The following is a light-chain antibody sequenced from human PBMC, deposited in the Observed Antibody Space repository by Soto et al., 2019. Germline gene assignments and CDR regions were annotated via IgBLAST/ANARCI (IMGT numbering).Light chain of an antibody. Sequence: EILLKKNTGTLSLSPGERATLSCRVSQSVSNNYLAWYQQKPGQAPRLLIYGASSRATGIPDRFSGSGSGTDFTLTISRLEPEDFATYFCLQYNNYPFTFGQGTRLEIK. CDR1: QSVSNNY. J-gene: IGKJ5*01. CDR3: LQYNNYPFT. CDR2: GAS. V-gene: IGKV3-20*01.